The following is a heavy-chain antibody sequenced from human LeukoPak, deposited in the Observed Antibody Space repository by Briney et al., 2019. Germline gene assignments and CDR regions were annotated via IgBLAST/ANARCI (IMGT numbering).Heavy chain of an antibody. J-gene: IGHJ4*02. Sequence: GGSLRLSCAASGFTFSGSTMHWVRQASGKGLEWIGRIRSKGNDYATAYAASVKGKFTISRDDSKNTAYLQMYSLKTEDTAFYYCTSYYYYDSSSPIGLVWYWGQGTLVTVSS. V-gene: IGHV3-73*01. CDR3: TSYYYYDSSSPIGLVWY. D-gene: IGHD3-22*01. CDR1: GFTFSGST. CDR2: IRSKGNDYAT.